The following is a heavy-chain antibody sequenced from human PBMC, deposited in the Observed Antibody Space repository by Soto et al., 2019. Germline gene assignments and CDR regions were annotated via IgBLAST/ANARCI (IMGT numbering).Heavy chain of an antibody. CDR3: AKDLNDYYAFDI. J-gene: IGHJ3*02. D-gene: IGHD3-16*01. CDR1: GFTFSSYG. V-gene: IGHV3-30*18. CDR2: ISYDGSNK. Sequence: QVQLVESGGGVVQPGRSLRLSCAASGFTFSSYGMHWVRQAPGKGLEWVAVISYDGSNKYYADSVKGRFTISRDNSKKTLYLQMNSLRAEDTAVYYCAKDLNDYYAFDIWGQGTMVTVSS.